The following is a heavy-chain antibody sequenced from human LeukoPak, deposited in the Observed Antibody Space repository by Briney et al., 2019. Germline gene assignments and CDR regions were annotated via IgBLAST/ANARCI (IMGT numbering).Heavy chain of an antibody. CDR1: GFTFSRYG. D-gene: IGHD6-19*01. CDR3: AKIGAVAGHFDY. Sequence: PGGSLRLSCAASGFTFSRYGMHWVRQAPGKGLEWVAFIRFDGSDKYHADSVKGRFTIPRDNSKNTVYLQMNSLRVEDTAVYYCAKIGAVAGHFDYWGQGTLVTVSS. J-gene: IGHJ4*02. CDR2: IRFDGSDK. V-gene: IGHV3-30*02.